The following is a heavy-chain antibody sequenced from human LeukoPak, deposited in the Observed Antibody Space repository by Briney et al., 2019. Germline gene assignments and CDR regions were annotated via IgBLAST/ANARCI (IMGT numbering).Heavy chain of an antibody. J-gene: IGHJ5*02. V-gene: IGHV3-21*01. CDR2: ISSSSSYI. Sequence: GGPLRLSCGASGFPFRSYRVNWVRQAPGKGLEWVSSISSSSSYIYYADSVKGRFTISRDNAKNSLYLQMNSLRAEDTAVYYCARGEWQQLVRYWFDPWGQGTLVTVSS. D-gene: IGHD6-13*01. CDR3: ARGEWQQLVRYWFDP. CDR1: GFPFRSYR.